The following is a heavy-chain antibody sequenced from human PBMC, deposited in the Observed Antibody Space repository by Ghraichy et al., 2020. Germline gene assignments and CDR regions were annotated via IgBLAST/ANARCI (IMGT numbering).Heavy chain of an antibody. J-gene: IGHJ6*02. Sequence: SETLSLTCNVSGDSISSYYWVWIRQPPRKRLEFIGYIFHSGNTNYNPTLKSRVSISVDTSKTHFSLRLKSVTAAATAVYYCARGVSSGGGRWYGMDVWGQGTTVTVSS. CDR2: IFHSGNT. CDR1: GDSISSYY. D-gene: IGHD2-15*01. V-gene: IGHV4-59*01. CDR3: ARGVSSGGGRWYGMDV.